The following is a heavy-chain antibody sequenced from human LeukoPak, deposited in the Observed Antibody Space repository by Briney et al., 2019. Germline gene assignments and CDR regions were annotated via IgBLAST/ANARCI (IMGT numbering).Heavy chain of an antibody. CDR3: ARGARGYYYYGMDV. J-gene: IGHJ6*02. CDR1: GGSFSGYY. CDR2: INHSGST. V-gene: IGHV4-34*01. Sequence: SETLSLTCAVYGGSFSGYYWSWIRQPPGKGLEWIGEINHSGSTNYNPSLKSRVTISVDTSKNQFSLKLSSVTAADTAVYYCARGARGYYYYGMDVWGQGTTVTGSS.